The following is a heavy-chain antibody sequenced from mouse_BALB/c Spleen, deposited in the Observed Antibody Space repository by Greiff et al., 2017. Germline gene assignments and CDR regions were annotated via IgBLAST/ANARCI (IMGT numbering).Heavy chain of an antibody. J-gene: IGHJ2*01. D-gene: IGHD3-2*02. CDR2: ISSGGGST. CDR3: ARQISD. Sequence: EVKLVESGGGLVKPGGSLKLSCAASGFAFSSYDMSWVRQTPEKRLEWVAYISSGGGSTYYPDTVKGRFTISRDNAKNTLYLQMSSLKSEDTAMYYCARQISDWGQGTTVTVSS. CDR1: GFAFSSYD. V-gene: IGHV5-12-1*01.